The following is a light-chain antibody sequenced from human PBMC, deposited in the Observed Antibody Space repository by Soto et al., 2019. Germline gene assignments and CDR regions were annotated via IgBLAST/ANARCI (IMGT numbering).Light chain of an antibody. V-gene: IGLV3-21*04. CDR2: YDN. CDR1: NIGRKS. Sequence: SYELTQPPSVSVAPGKTARITCGGNNIGRKSVHWYQQKPGQAPVLVIYYDNDRPSGIPERFSGSNSGNTATLTTSRVEAGDEDEYYCQVWDSSSDHVEFGGGTKLTVL. J-gene: IGLJ2*01. CDR3: QVWDSSSDHVE.